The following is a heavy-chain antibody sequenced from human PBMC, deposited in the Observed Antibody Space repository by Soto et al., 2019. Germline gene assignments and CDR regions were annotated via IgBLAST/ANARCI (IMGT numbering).Heavy chain of an antibody. V-gene: IGHV4-34*01. Sequence: QVQLQQWAAGLVKPSETLSLSCAVYGQSFSGHSWAWIRQPPGKGLGWIGEINESGSTNYNPSLKSRVTISTDTSKNQFSLKLSSVSAADTAAYFCARGSGIVALPGELEDVNYDYWGQGTLVNVSS. CDR3: ARGSGIVALPGELEDVNYDY. CDR2: INESGST. D-gene: IGHD1-1*01. CDR1: GQSFSGHS. J-gene: IGHJ4*02.